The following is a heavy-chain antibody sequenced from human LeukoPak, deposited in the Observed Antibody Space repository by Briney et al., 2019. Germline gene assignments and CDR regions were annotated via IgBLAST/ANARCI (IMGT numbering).Heavy chain of an antibody. D-gene: IGHD5-18*01. V-gene: IGHV3-30*03. Sequence: GGSLRLSCATSGFTFSNYGMHWVRQAPGKGLEWVAVISYDGSNKYYADSVKGRFTISRDNAKNSLYLQMNSLRAEDTAVYYCARDASGYTFDDWGQGTLVTVSS. CDR3: ARDASGYTFDD. J-gene: IGHJ4*02. CDR1: GFTFSNYG. CDR2: ISYDGSNK.